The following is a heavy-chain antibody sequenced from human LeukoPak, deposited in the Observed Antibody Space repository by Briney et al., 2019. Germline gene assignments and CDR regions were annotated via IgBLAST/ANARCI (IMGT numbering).Heavy chain of an antibody. D-gene: IGHD2-15*01. Sequence: GGSLRLSCAASGFTFDDYGVSWVRQAPGKGLEWVAFIRYDGSNKYYADSVKGRFTISRDNSKNTLYLQMNSLRAEDTAVYYCAIVAATQFDYWGQGTLVTVSS. CDR2: IRYDGSNK. CDR1: GFTFDDYG. V-gene: IGHV3-30*02. J-gene: IGHJ4*02. CDR3: AIVAATQFDY.